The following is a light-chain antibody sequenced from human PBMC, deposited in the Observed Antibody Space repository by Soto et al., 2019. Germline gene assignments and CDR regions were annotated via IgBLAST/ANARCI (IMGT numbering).Light chain of an antibody. Sequence: EIAMTQSPATLYVSPGERATLSCRASQSISTNLAWFPQKPGQAPRLLIHGASTRSTGISDRISGSGSGTEFTLTIISLQSEDFAIYYCQQYNNWPRGTFGQGTKLEI. CDR3: QQYNNWPRGT. CDR1: QSISTN. J-gene: IGKJ2*02. CDR2: GAS. V-gene: IGKV3-15*01.